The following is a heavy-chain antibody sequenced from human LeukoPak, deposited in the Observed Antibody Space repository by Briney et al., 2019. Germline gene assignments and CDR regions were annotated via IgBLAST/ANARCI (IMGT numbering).Heavy chain of an antibody. CDR3: AKDSNSGYVSVGPDY. V-gene: IGHV3-30*02. CDR1: GLVFSNYG. J-gene: IGHJ4*02. D-gene: IGHD5-12*01. CDR2: LRYDARNA. Sequence: PGGSLRLSCQTSGLVFSNYGMHWVRQAPDKGLEWVAYLRYDARNAYYADSVNGRFIISRDNSRNTLYLQTNSLRTEDTGVYSCAKDSNSGYVSVGPDYWGLGTLVTVSS.